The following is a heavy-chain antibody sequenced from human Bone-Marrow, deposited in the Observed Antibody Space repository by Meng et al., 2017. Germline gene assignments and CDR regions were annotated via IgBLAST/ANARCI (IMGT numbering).Heavy chain of an antibody. CDR1: GFTFSSYG. CDR2: IWYDGSNK. Sequence: QGRLGGSGGGVVQPGRSLRLFCAAAGFTFSSYGMHWVRQAPGKGLEWVAVIWYDGSNKYYADSVKGRFTISRDNSKNTLYLQMNSLRAEDTAVYYCARHSGTRQRGWFDPWGQGTLVTVSS. D-gene: IGHD1-26*01. V-gene: IGHV3-33*01. J-gene: IGHJ5*02. CDR3: ARHSGTRQRGWFDP.